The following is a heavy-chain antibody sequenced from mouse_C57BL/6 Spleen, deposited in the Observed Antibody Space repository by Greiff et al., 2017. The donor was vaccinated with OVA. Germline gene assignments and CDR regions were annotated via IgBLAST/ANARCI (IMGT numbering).Heavy chain of an antibody. CDR3: ARSGFCGYDDAYAMDY. Sequence: QVQLQQPGAELVKPGASVKLSCKASGYTFTSYWMHWVKQRPGRGLEWIGRIDPNSGGTKYNEKFKSKATLTVDKPSSTAYMQLSSLTSEDSAVYDCARSGFCGYDDAYAMDYWGQGTSVTVSS. CDR1: GYTFTSYW. J-gene: IGHJ4*01. D-gene: IGHD2-2*01. CDR2: IDPNSGGT. V-gene: IGHV1-72*01.